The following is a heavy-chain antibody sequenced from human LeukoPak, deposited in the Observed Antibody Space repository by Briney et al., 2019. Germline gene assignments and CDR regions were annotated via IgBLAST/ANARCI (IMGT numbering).Heavy chain of an antibody. CDR2: IYYSGST. J-gene: IGHJ5*02. D-gene: IGHD3-3*01. V-gene: IGHV4-39*07. Sequence: PSETLSLTCTVSGGSIRSSTDYWGWIRQPPGKELEWIGSIYYSGSTYYNPSLKSRVTISVDTSKNQFSVKLSSVTAADTAVYYCARVGGYDFWSGYPIPGGYWFDPWGQGTLVTVSS. CDR3: ARVGGYDFWSGYPIPGGYWFDP. CDR1: GGSIRSSTDY.